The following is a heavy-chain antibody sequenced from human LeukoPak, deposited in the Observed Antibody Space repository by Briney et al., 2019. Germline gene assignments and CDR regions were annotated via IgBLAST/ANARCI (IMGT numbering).Heavy chain of an antibody. CDR2: INANSGGT. J-gene: IGHJ4*02. D-gene: IGHD6-19*01. V-gene: IGHV1-2*02. CDR1: GHTFTGYY. CDR3: ARDQSSGWYGY. Sequence: HRASVKVSCKASGHTFTGYYMHWVRQAPGQGLEWMGWINANSGGTNNAQKFQGRVTTTRDTSISTVYMELSRLRSDDTAVYYCARDQSSGWYGYWGQGTLVTVSS.